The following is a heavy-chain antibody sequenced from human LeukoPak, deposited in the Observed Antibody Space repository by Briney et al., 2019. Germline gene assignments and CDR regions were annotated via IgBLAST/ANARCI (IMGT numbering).Heavy chain of an antibody. D-gene: IGHD3-3*01. CDR2: IYYSGST. V-gene: IGHV4-59*12. Sequence: SETLSLTCTVSGGSISSYYWSWLRQPPGKGLEWIGYIYYSGSTNYNPSLKSRVTISVDTSKNQFSLKLSSVTAADTAVYYCARDSRFLEWLKGFDPWGQGTLVTVSS. CDR1: GGSISSYY. J-gene: IGHJ5*02. CDR3: ARDSRFLEWLKGFDP.